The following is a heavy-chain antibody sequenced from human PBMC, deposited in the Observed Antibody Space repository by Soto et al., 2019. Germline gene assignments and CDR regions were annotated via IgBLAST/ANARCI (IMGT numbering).Heavy chain of an antibody. D-gene: IGHD3-3*01. V-gene: IGHV3-23*01. J-gene: IGHJ4*02. CDR1: GFTFSSYA. CDR2: ISGSGGST. CDR3: AKVGGLEPHYAFSSGQWSYSSY. Sequence: GESLRLSCAASGFTFSSYAMSWVRQAPGKGLEWVSAISGSGGSTYYADSVKGRFTISRDNSKNTLYLQMNSLRAEDTAVYYCAKVGGLEPHYAFSSGQWSYSSYGRQGTLGTVSS.